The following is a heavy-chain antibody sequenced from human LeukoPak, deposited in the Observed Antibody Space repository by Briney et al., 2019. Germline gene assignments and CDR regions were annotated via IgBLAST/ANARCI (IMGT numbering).Heavy chain of an antibody. Sequence: LRLSCAASGFTFSSYAMSWVRQAPGKGLEWIGYIYYSGSTYYNPSLKSRVTISVDPSKIQFSLKLSSVPAADTAVYYCARGGRRNFSSRDAFDIWGQGTMVPVSS. CDR2: IYYSGST. CDR1: GFTFSSYA. D-gene: IGHD2-2*01. CDR3: ARGGRRNFSSRDAFDI. J-gene: IGHJ3*02. V-gene: IGHV4-31*02.